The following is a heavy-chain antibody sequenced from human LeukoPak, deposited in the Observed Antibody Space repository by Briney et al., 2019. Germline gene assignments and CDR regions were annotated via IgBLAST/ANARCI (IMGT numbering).Heavy chain of an antibody. Sequence: SETLSLTCTVSRAFVSSNNYYWSWLRQPPGKGLEWIGNIYYSGNTNYNPSLKGRVTTSVVTSKNQFSLRLSSVTPADTAVYYCASERSPWGGGSWYYFDLWGQGALVTVSS. CDR3: ASERSPWGGGSWYYFDL. J-gene: IGHJ4*02. CDR2: IYYSGNT. V-gene: IGHV4-61*01. CDR1: RAFVSSNNYY. D-gene: IGHD2-15*01.